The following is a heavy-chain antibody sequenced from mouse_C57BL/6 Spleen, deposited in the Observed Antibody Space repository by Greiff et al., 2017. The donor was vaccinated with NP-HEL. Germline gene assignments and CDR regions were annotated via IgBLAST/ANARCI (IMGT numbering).Heavy chain of an antibody. CDR3: ARARDLPYFDY. V-gene: IGHV1-59*01. Sequence: VQLQQSGAELVRPGTSVKLSCKASGYTFTSYWMHWVKQRPGQGLEWIGVIDPSDSYTNYNQKFKGKATLTVDTSSSTAYMQLSSLTSEDSAVYYCARARDLPYFDYWGQGTTLTVSS. CDR2: IDPSDSYT. CDR1: GYTFTSYW. J-gene: IGHJ2*01.